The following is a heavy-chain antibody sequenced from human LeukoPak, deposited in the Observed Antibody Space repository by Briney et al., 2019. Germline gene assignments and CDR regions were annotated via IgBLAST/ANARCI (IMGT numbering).Heavy chain of an antibody. CDR3: ARDARGSGYNWFDP. CDR2: ISSSSSYI. CDR1: GFTFSSYS. J-gene: IGHJ5*02. D-gene: IGHD6-19*01. Sequence: GGSLRLSCAASGFTFSSYSMNWVRQAPGKGLEWVSSISSSSSYIYYADSVKGRFTISRDNAKNSLYLQMNSLRAEDTAVYYCARDARGSGYNWFDPWGQGTLVTVSS. V-gene: IGHV3-21*01.